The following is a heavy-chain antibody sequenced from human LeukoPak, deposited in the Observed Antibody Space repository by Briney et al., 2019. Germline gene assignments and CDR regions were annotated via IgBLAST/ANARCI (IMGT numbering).Heavy chain of an antibody. CDR1: AFTFSAYA. V-gene: IGHV3-23*01. CDR2: ISRSGGSI. D-gene: IGHD3-3*01. Sequence: GGSLRLSCAASAFTFSAYAMTWVRQAPGKGLEWVSAISRSGGSIYYADSVKGRFTISRDNSKNTLYLQMNSLRAEATAVYYCAKWGSYDFWSGYYFDYWGQGTLVTVSS. J-gene: IGHJ4*02. CDR3: AKWGSYDFWSGYYFDY.